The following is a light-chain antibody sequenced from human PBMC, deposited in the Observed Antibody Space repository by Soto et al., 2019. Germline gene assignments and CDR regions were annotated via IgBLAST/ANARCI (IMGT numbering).Light chain of an antibody. CDR3: QQSFSTPPT. Sequence: DIQMTQSPSSLSASLGDRVTITCRASQSIGTYLNWYLQKPGKAPQLLIHAASSLQTGVPSRFSGSGSGTEFTLTISSLQPEDFASFYCQQSFSTPPTFGQGTKLAIK. J-gene: IGKJ2*01. CDR1: QSIGTY. V-gene: IGKV1-39*01. CDR2: AAS.